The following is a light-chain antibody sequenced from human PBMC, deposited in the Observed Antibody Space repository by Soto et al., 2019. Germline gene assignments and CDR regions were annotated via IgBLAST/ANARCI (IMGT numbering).Light chain of an antibody. CDR3: SSYTSSSTYV. Sequence: QSVLTQPASVSGSPGQSITISCTGTSSDVGGYNYVSWYQQHPGKAPKLMIYDVSNRPSGVSNLSSGSKSGNTASLTISGLQAEDEADYYCSSYTSSSTYVFGTGTKVTVL. CDR2: DVS. CDR1: SSDVGGYNY. J-gene: IGLJ1*01. V-gene: IGLV2-14*01.